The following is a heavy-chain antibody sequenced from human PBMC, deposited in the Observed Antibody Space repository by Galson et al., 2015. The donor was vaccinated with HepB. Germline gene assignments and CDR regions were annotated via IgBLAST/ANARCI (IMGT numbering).Heavy chain of an antibody. CDR2: MNEEGSTK. J-gene: IGHJ4*02. D-gene: IGHD3-10*01. CDR1: GFTFSNYW. CDR3: ARVRGDLYDPRTYYFDY. Sequence: SLRLSCAASGFTFSNYWMSWVRQAPGRGLEWVATMNEEGSTKYFVDSVKGRFTISRDNARNSLYLQMNSLRAEDTAVYYCARVRGDLYDPRTYYFDYWGQGTLVTVSS. V-gene: IGHV3-7*03.